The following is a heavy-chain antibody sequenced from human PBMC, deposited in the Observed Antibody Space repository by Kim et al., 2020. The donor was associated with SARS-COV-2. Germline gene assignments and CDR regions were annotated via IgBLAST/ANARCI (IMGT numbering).Heavy chain of an antibody. Sequence: SETLSLTCTVSNASISSSSYYWGWIRQTPGKGLEWIGSIYYSGSTYYNPSLKSRVTISVDTSKNQFSLRLNSVTAAATAVYYFARRGGGYDPFDYWGQGT. J-gene: IGHJ4*02. CDR2: IYYSGST. D-gene: IGHD5-12*01. CDR1: NASISSSSYY. V-gene: IGHV4-39*01. CDR3: ARRGGGYDPFDY.